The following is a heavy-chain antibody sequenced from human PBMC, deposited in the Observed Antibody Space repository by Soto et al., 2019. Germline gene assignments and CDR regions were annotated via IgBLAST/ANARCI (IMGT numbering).Heavy chain of an antibody. J-gene: IGHJ1*01. Sequence: QVPLVESGGGAVQPGRSLRLSCAASGFTFSSYGMHWVRQAPGKGLEGVALIWNDASNEYYVDSVKGRFIISRDNSKTTLFLQMNSLRAEDTAMYYCAREEYGSGTEYFQHWGQGTLVTVSS. D-gene: IGHD1-26*01. V-gene: IGHV3-33*01. CDR2: IWNDASNE. CDR3: AREEYGSGTEYFQH. CDR1: GFTFSSYG.